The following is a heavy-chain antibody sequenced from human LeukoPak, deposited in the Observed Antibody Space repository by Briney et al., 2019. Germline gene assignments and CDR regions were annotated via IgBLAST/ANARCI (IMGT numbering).Heavy chain of an antibody. CDR1: GFTFGDYA. CDR3: TRIAVAGVALDY. J-gene: IGHJ4*02. D-gene: IGHD6-19*01. Sequence: GGSPRLSCTASGFTFGDYALNWVRQPPGKGLEWVGFIRSKAFGETTENAASVKGRFTISRDDSKSIVYLQMNSLKSEDTAVYYCTRIAVAGVALDYWGQGTLVTVSS. CDR2: IRSKAFGETT. V-gene: IGHV3-49*04.